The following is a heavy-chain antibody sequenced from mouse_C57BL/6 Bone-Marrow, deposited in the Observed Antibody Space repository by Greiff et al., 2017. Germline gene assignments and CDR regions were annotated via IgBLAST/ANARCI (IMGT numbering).Heavy chain of an antibody. V-gene: IGHV7-1*01. CDR2: SRNKANDYTT. D-gene: IGHD4-1*02. CDR1: GFTFSDFD. CDR3: ARDASTGTMDY. Sequence: EVQVVESGGGLVQSGRSLRLSCATSGFTFSDFDMEWVRQAPGKGLEWIAASRNKANDYTTEYSASVKGRFIVSRDTSQSILYLQMNALRAEDTAIYYCARDASTGTMDYWGQGTSVTVSS. J-gene: IGHJ4*01.